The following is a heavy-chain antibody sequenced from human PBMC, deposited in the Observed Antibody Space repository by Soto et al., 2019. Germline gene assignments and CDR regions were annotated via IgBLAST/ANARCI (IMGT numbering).Heavy chain of an antibody. CDR1: GGSFSGYY. J-gene: IGHJ3*02. D-gene: IGHD3-10*01. Sequence: PSETLSLTCAVYGGSFSGYYWSWIRQPPGKGLEWIGEINHSGSTNYNPSLKSRVTISVDTSKNQFSLKLSSVTAADTAVYYCARNNYYASGPNAFDIWGQGTMVTVSS. CDR2: INHSGST. V-gene: IGHV4-34*01. CDR3: ARNNYYASGPNAFDI.